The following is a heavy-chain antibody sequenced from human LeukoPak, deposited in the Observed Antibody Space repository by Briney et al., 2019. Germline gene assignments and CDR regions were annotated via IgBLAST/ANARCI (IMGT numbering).Heavy chain of an antibody. Sequence: SETLSLTCAVYGGSFSGYYWSWIRQPPGKGLEWIGEINYSGSTNYNPSLKSRVTISVDTSKNQFSLKLSSVTAADTAVYYCARGKNPYYCSSTSCKGRPQRDYWGQGTLVTVSS. J-gene: IGHJ4*02. V-gene: IGHV4-34*01. CDR2: INYSGST. CDR1: GGSFSGYY. D-gene: IGHD2-2*01. CDR3: ARGKNPYYCSSTSCKGRPQRDY.